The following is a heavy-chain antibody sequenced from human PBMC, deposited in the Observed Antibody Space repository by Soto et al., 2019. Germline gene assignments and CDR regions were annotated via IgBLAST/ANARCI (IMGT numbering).Heavy chain of an antibody. V-gene: IGHV3-23*01. J-gene: IGHJ3*02. Sequence: EVQLLESGGGLVQPGGSLRLSCAASGFTFSSYAMSWVRQAPGKGLEWVSTISIGGGSIYYADSAKGRFTISRDNSKNTLSLQMNSLRAEDTAVYYCAKGSSGWYAPFDIWGQGTMVTVSS. CDR2: ISIGGGSI. CDR3: AKGSSGWYAPFDI. D-gene: IGHD6-19*01. CDR1: GFTFSSYA.